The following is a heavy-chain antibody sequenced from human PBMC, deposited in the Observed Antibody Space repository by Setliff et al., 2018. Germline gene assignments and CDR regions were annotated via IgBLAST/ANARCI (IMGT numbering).Heavy chain of an antibody. J-gene: IGHJ4*02. CDR3: ALSDHYPFYYDY. CDR2: INHSGST. V-gene: IGHV4-38-2*01. CDR1: GYSISSGYY. D-gene: IGHD3-3*01. Sequence: SETLSLTCAVSGYSISSGYYWGWIRQPPGKGLEWIGEINHSGSTNYNPSLKSRVTISVDTSKNQFSLKLSSVTAADTAVYYCALSDHYPFYYDYWGLGTLVTVSS.